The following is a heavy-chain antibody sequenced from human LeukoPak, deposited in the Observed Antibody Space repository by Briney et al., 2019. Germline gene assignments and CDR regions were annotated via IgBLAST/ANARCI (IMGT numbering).Heavy chain of an antibody. V-gene: IGHV3-21*01. J-gene: IGHJ4*02. Sequence: GGSLRLSCAASGFTFSSYSLNWVRQAPGKGLEWVSSISTSSSYIYYADSVKGRFTISRDNARNSLYLHMNSLRAEDTAVYYCARDLGGYSYGSHFDYWGQGTLVAVSS. D-gene: IGHD5-18*01. CDR3: ARDLGGYSYGSHFDY. CDR1: GFTFSSYS. CDR2: ISTSSSYI.